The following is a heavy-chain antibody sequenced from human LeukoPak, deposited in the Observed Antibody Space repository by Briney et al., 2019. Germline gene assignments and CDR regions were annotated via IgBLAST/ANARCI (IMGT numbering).Heavy chain of an antibody. CDR1: GGSISSCY. V-gene: IGHV4-59*01. CDR3: ARTYGSSGLGYFDL. D-gene: IGHD6-13*01. Sequence: SETLSLTCTVSGGSISSCYWSWIRQPPGKGLEWLGYIYYSGSTNYSPSLKSRLTISVDTSKNQFSLKLSSVTAADTAVYYCARTYGSSGLGYFDLWGRGTLVTVSS. J-gene: IGHJ2*01. CDR2: IYYSGST.